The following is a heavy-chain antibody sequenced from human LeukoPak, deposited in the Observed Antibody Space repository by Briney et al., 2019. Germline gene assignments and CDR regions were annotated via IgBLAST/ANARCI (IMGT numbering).Heavy chain of an antibody. CDR1: GFTLSSLG. Sequence: GGSLRLSCAASGFTLSSLGMNRVRQAPGKGLEWVSHITSSNTIYYADSVKGRFTISRDNAKNSLYLQMNSLRAEDTAVYYCASGRYCSGGSCSYLWGQGTLVTVSS. J-gene: IGHJ4*02. V-gene: IGHV3-48*01. CDR2: ITSSNTI. CDR3: ASGRYCSGGSCSYL. D-gene: IGHD2-15*01.